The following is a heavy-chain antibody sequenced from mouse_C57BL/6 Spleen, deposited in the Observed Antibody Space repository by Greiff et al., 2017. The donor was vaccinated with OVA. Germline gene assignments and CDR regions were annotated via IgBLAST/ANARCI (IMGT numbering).Heavy chain of an antibody. CDR3: ARGGWDYAMDY. D-gene: IGHD1-1*02. CDR2: INPGSGGT. Sequence: QVQLKESGAELVRPGTSVKVSCKASGYAFTNYLIEWVKQRPGQGLEWIGVINPGSGGTNYNEKFKGKATLTADKSSSTAYMQLSSLTSEDSAVYFCARGGWDYAMDYWGQGTSVTVSS. CDR1: GYAFTNYL. V-gene: IGHV1-54*01. J-gene: IGHJ4*01.